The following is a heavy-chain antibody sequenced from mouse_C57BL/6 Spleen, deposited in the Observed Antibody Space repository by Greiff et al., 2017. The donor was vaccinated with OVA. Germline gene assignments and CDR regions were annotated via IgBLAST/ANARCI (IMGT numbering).Heavy chain of an antibody. Sequence: VQLQQSGPVLVKPGASVKMSCKASGYTFTDYYMNWVKQSHGKSLEWIGVINPYNGGTSYNQKFKGKATLTVDKSSSTAYMELNSLTSEDSAVYYCARSKGSSGYYAMDYWGQGTSVTVSS. CDR3: ARSKGSSGYYAMDY. CDR2: INPYNGGT. CDR1: GYTFTDYY. J-gene: IGHJ4*01. V-gene: IGHV1-19*01. D-gene: IGHD3-2*02.